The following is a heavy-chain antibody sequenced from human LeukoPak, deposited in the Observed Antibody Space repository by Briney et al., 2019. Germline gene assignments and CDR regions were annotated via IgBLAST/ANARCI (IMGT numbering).Heavy chain of an antibody. J-gene: IGHJ3*02. V-gene: IGHV3-66*01. CDR3: ARDSMAAAGNYVDAFDI. CDR1: GFTVSSNY. Sequence: GGSLRLSCAASGFTVSSNYMSWVRQAPGKGLEWVSVIYSGGSTYYADSVKGRFTISRDNYKNTLYLQMNSMRAEDTAVYYCARDSMAAAGNYVDAFDIWGQGTMVTVSS. CDR2: IYSGGST. D-gene: IGHD6-13*01.